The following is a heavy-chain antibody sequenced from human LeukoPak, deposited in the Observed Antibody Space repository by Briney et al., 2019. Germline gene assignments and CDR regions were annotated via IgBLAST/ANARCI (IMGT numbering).Heavy chain of an antibody. CDR1: GYTFTGNY. D-gene: IGHD3-9*01. CDR3: AKRGYFDRKPFDP. V-gene: IGHV1-2*02. Sequence: ASVKVSCKASGYTFTGNYMHWVRQAPGQGLEWMGWINPNSGGTNYAQKFQGRVTMTRDTSISTAYMELSRLRSDVTAVYYCAKRGYFDRKPFDPWGQGTLVTVSS. CDR2: INPNSGGT. J-gene: IGHJ5*02.